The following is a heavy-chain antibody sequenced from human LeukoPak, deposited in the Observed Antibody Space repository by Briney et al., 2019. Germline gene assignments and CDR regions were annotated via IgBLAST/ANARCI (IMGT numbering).Heavy chain of an antibody. J-gene: IGHJ4*02. CDR3: ARAYYGSGRRYFDY. D-gene: IGHD3-10*01. V-gene: IGHV4-31*03. CDR1: GGSISSGGYY. Sequence: SETLSLTCTVSGGSISSGGYYWSWLRQHPGKGLEWIGYIYYSGSTYYNPSLKSRVTISVDTSKNQFSLKLSSVTAADTAVYYCARAYYGSGRRYFDYWGQGTLVTVSS. CDR2: IYYSGST.